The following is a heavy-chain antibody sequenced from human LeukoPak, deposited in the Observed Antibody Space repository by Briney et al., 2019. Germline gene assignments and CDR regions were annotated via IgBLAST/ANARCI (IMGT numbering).Heavy chain of an antibody. J-gene: IGHJ6*03. CDR3: ARVGGGYYYYYMDV. D-gene: IGHD3-16*01. Sequence: SETLSLTCTVSGGSIGSGSYYWSWIRQPAGKGLEWIGRIYTSGSTNYNPSLKSRVTISVDTSKNQFSLKLSSVTAADTAVYYCARVGGGYYYYYMDVWGKGTTVTVSS. CDR1: GGSIGSGSYY. V-gene: IGHV4-61*02. CDR2: IYTSGST.